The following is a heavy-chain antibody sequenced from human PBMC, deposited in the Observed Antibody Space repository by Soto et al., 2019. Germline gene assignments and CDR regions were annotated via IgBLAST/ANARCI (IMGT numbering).Heavy chain of an antibody. Sequence: GGSLRLSCAGSGFTFDDYAMHWVRQAPGKGLEWVSGISWNSGSIGYADSVKGRFTISRDNAKNSLYLQMNSLRAEDTALYYCAKDFAYGDSYYFDYWGQGTLVTVSS. D-gene: IGHD4-17*01. CDR3: AKDFAYGDSYYFDY. CDR1: GFTFDDYA. J-gene: IGHJ4*02. CDR2: ISWNSGSI. V-gene: IGHV3-9*01.